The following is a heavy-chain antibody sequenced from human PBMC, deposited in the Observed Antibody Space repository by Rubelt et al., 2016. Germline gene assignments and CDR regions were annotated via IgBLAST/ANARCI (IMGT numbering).Heavy chain of an antibody. CDR3: ARGLMAAPTGYGMDV. Sequence: GEGLEWVSSISSGSTYIYHADSVKGRFTISRDNAKNSLYLQMNSLRAEDTAVYYCARGLMAAPTGYGMDVWGQGTTVTVSS. D-gene: IGHD2-15*01. V-gene: IGHV3-21*01. CDR2: ISSGSTYI. J-gene: IGHJ6*02.